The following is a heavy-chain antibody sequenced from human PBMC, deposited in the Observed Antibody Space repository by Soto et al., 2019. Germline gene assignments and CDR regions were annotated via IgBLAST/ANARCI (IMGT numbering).Heavy chain of an antibody. CDR2: ISAHNGNT. V-gene: IGHV1-18*01. CDR1: GYAFTTYG. J-gene: IGHJ4*02. CDR3: ARGRYGDY. Sequence: QVHLVQSGAEVKKPGASVKVSCKGSGYAFTTYGITWVRQAPGQGLEWMGWISAHNGNTNYAQKLQGRVTVTRDTSTSTAYMKLRRLRSDDTAVYYCARGRYGDYWGQGALVTVSS. D-gene: IGHD1-1*01.